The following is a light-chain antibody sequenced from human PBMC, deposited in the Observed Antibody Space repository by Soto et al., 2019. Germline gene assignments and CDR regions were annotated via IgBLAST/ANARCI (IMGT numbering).Light chain of an antibody. CDR2: GSS. CDR1: QAIRND. CDR3: LQHNLFRRT. Sequence: DIQMTQSPSSLSASVGDRVTITCRASQAIRNDLAWYQQKPGRAPKRLIYGSSSLQSGVPSRFSGSGSGTEFTLTISSLQPEDFGTYYCLQHNLFRRTFGQGTKVDIK. J-gene: IGKJ1*01. V-gene: IGKV1-17*01.